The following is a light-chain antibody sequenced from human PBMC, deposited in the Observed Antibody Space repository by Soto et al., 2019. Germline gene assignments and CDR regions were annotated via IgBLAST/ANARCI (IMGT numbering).Light chain of an antibody. J-gene: IGLJ2*01. V-gene: IGLV2-14*01. CDR2: DVS. CDR1: SSDVGGYNY. Sequence: QSVLTQPAYVSGSPGQSITISCTGTSSDVGGYNYVSWYQQHPGTPPKLMIYDVSNRPSGASNRFSGTKAGNTTPLTISGLQAEDEDNYYGSSYTSRNTLVFGGGTKLTVL. CDR3: SSYTSRNTLV.